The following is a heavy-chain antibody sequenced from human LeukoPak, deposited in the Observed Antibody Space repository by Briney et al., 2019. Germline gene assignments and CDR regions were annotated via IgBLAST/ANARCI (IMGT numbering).Heavy chain of an antibody. V-gene: IGHV4-39*01. CDR3: ARSSTYYDYYFDY. D-gene: IGHD3-3*01. Sequence: PSQTLSLTCTVSGGSISSSSYYWGWIRQPPGKGLEWIGSISYSGSTYYNPSLKSRVTISVDTPKNQFSLKLSSVTAADTAVYYCARSSTYYDYYFDYWGQGTLVTVSS. CDR1: GGSISSSSYY. J-gene: IGHJ4*02. CDR2: ISYSGST.